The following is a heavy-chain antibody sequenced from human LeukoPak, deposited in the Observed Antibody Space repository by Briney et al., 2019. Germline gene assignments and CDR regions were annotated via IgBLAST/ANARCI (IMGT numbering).Heavy chain of an antibody. J-gene: IGHJ3*02. CDR3: ARPKSIAARRGAFDI. CDR1: GGSISSSSYY. D-gene: IGHD6-6*01. Sequence: PSETLSLTCTVSGGSISSSSYYWGWIRQPPGKGLEWIGSIYYSGSTYYNPSLKGRVTISVDTSKNQFSLKVSSVTAADTAVYYCARPKSIAARRGAFDIWGQGTMVTVSS. V-gene: IGHV4-39*07. CDR2: IYYSGST.